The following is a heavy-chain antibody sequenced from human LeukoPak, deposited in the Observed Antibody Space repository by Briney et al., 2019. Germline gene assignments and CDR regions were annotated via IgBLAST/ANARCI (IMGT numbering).Heavy chain of an antibody. CDR1: GFTFSSYS. V-gene: IGHV3-21*01. D-gene: IGHD1-14*01. J-gene: IGHJ4*02. CDR2: IGSSSSFI. Sequence: GGSLRLSCAASGFTFSSYSMNWVRQAPGKGLEWVSSIGSSSSFIYYADSVKGRFTISRDNAKNSLYLQMSSLRAEDTAVYYCARRSGTGDFDYWGQGTLVTVSS. CDR3: ARRSGTGDFDY.